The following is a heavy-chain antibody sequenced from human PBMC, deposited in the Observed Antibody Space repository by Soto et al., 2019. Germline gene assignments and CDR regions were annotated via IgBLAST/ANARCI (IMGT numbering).Heavy chain of an antibody. CDR3: ATKRPGLTDPSLDY. D-gene: IGHD3-9*01. J-gene: IGHJ4*02. CDR1: GDGNAGRS. Sequence: GASVEVCSEVCGDGNAGRSRRWVRQAPGKGLEWMGGFDPEDGETIYAQKFQGRVTMTEDTSTDTAYMELSSLRSEDTAVYYSATKRPGLTDPSLDYRGQGTLVTGSS. V-gene: IGHV1-24*01. CDR2: FDPEDGET.